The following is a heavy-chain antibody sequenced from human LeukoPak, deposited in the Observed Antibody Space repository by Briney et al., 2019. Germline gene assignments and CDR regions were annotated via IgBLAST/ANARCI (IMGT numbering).Heavy chain of an antibody. CDR3: AREAVGATDHFGMDV. Sequence: ASVKVSCKASGYSSTSYGISWVRQAPGQGLEWMGWISAYNGNTNYAQRFQGRVTMTTDTSTSTAYMELRSLRSDDTAVYYCAREAVGATDHFGMDVWGQGTTVTVSS. V-gene: IGHV1-18*01. CDR2: ISAYNGNT. J-gene: IGHJ6*02. D-gene: IGHD1-26*01. CDR1: GYSSTSYG.